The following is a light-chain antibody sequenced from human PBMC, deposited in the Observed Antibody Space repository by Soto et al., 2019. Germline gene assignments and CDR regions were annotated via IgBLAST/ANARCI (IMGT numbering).Light chain of an antibody. CDR1: SSDVGGYNY. CDR3: SSYTSSSTQT. CDR2: EVS. J-gene: IGLJ3*02. V-gene: IGLV2-14*01. Sequence: QSALTQPASVSGSPGQSITISCTGTSSDVGGYNYVSWYQQHPGKAPKLMIYEVSNRPSGVSNRFSGSKSGNTASLTISGLQAEDEADYYCSSYTSSSTQTFGGGTKLPVL.